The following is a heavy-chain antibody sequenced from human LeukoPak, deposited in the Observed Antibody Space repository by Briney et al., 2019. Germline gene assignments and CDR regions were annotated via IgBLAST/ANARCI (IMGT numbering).Heavy chain of an antibody. CDR3: ARGTYIVVVPAATANAGLDY. Sequence: SETLSLTCTVSGGSISSGGYYWSWIRQHPGEGLEWIGYIYYSGGTYYNPSLKSRVTISVDTSKNQFSLKLSSVTAADTAVYYCARGTYIVVVPAATANAGLDYWGQGTLVTVSS. V-gene: IGHV4-31*03. D-gene: IGHD2-2*01. CDR2: IYYSGGT. J-gene: IGHJ4*02. CDR1: GGSISSGGYY.